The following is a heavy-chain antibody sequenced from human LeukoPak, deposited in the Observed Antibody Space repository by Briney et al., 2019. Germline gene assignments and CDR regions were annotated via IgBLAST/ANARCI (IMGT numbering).Heavy chain of an antibody. Sequence: GGSLRLSCAASGFSVSSNYVSWVRQAPGKGLEWVSVISGSGGSTYYADSVKGRFTTSRDNSKNTLYLQMNSLRAEDTAVYYCAKVKSGWYPFLDYWGQGTLVTVSS. CDR3: AKVKSGWYPFLDY. D-gene: IGHD6-19*01. CDR1: GFSVSSNY. V-gene: IGHV3-23*01. J-gene: IGHJ4*02. CDR2: ISGSGGST.